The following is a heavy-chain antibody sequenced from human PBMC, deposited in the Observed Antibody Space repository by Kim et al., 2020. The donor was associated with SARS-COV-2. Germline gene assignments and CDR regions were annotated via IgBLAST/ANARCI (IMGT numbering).Heavy chain of an antibody. CDR2: INPNSGGT. CDR1: GYTFTGYY. V-gene: IGHV1-2*02. J-gene: IGHJ5*02. D-gene: IGHD6-13*01. Sequence: ASVKVSCKASGYTFTGYYMHWVRQVPGQGLEWMGWINPNSGGTNYAQKFQGRVTMTRDTSISTAYMELSRLRSDDTAVYYCFAYIFQQLVLGWFDPWGQGTLVTVSS. CDR3: FAYIFQQLVLGWFDP.